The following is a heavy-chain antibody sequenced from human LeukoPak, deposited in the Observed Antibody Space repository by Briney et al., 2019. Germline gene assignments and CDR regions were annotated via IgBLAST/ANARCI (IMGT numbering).Heavy chain of an antibody. D-gene: IGHD6-25*01. CDR3: ARSSRGHFHYYYYGMDV. J-gene: IGHJ6*02. Sequence: VASVKVSCKASGGTFSSYAISWVRQAPGQGLEWMGGIIPIFGTANYAQKFQGRVTITADESTSTAYMELSSLRSEDTAVYYCARSSRGHFHYYYYGMDVWGQGTTVTVSS. CDR2: IIPIFGTA. V-gene: IGHV1-69*13. CDR1: GGTFSSYA.